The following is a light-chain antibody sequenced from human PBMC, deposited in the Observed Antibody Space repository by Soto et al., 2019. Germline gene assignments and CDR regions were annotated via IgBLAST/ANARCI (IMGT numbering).Light chain of an antibody. CDR3: CSYAGSSTSVV. J-gene: IGLJ2*01. V-gene: IGLV2-23*01. CDR2: EGG. Sequence: QSALTQPASVSGSPGQSITISCTGTSSDVGSYNLVSWYQQHPGKAPKLMIYEGGKRPSGVSNRFSGSKSGNTASLTISGLQAEDEADYYCCSYAGSSTSVVFGGGTKLTVL. CDR1: SSDVGSYNL.